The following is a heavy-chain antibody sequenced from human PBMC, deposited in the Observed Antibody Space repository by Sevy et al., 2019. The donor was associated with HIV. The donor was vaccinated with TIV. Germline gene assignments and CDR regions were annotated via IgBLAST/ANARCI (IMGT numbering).Heavy chain of an antibody. CDR1: GFSFNDHA. CDR2: VSWNSRNI. Sequence: SLKISCAASGFSFNDHAMHWVRQVPGKGLEWVSGVSWNSRNIGYGDSVKGRFTISRDNANHFLYLEMNGLRPEDTAFYYCAKDINRGCDGVNCYPYYYYFYGLDVWGQGTTVTVSS. J-gene: IGHJ6*02. D-gene: IGHD2-21*01. CDR3: AKDINRGCDGVNCYPYYYYFYGLDV. V-gene: IGHV3-9*01.